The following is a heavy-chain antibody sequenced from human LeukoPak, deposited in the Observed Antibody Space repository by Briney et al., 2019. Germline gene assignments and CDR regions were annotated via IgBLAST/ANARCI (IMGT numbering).Heavy chain of an antibody. CDR2: IYYSGST. CDR1: GGSISSSSYY. D-gene: IGHD3-22*01. V-gene: IGHV4-39*01. J-gene: IGHJ4*02. Sequence: SETLSLTCTVSGGSISSSSYYWGWIRQPPGKGLEWIGSIYYSGSTYYNPSLKSRVTISVDTSKNQFSLKLSSVTAADTAVYYCARGPIVVSYDRISYVYWGQGTLVTVSS. CDR3: ARGPIVVSYDRISYVY.